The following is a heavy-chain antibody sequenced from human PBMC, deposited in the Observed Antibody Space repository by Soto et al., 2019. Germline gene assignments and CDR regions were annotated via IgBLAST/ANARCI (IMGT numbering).Heavy chain of an antibody. J-gene: IGHJ6*02. D-gene: IGHD6-6*01. Sequence: RLSCAASGFTFSSYGMHWVRQAPGKGLEWVAVISYDGSNKYYADSVKGRFTISRDNSKNTLYLQMNSLRAEDTAVYYCAKDMYSSSFSPGGMDVWGQGTTVTVSS. CDR1: GFTFSSYG. CDR3: AKDMYSSSFSPGGMDV. V-gene: IGHV3-30*18. CDR2: ISYDGSNK.